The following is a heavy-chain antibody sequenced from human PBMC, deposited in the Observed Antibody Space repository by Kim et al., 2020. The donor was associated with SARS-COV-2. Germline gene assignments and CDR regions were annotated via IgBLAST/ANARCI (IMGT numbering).Heavy chain of an antibody. V-gene: IGHV3-15*01. Sequence: GGSLRLSCAASGFTFSNSWMSWVRQAPGKGLEWVGRIKSKTDGGTTDYAAPVKGRITISRDDSKNTLYLQMNSLKTEDTAVYYCTTDPFLRWYFMDVWGQGTTVTVSS. CDR1: GFTFSNSW. CDR3: TTDPFLRWYFMDV. D-gene: IGHD4-17*01. CDR2: IKSKTDGGTT. J-gene: IGHJ6*02.